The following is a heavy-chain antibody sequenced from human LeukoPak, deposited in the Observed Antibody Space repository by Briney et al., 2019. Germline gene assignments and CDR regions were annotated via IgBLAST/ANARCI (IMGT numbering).Heavy chain of an antibody. J-gene: IGHJ4*02. CDR1: GFTFSSYS. CDR2: ISSSSSTI. D-gene: IGHD6-6*01. V-gene: IGHV3-48*02. CDR3: ARSQLVRPFDY. Sequence: GGSLRLSCAASGFTFSSYSMNWVRQAPGKGLEWVSYISSSSSTIYYADSVKGRFTISRDNAKNSLYLLMNSLRDEDTAVYYCARSQLVRPFDYWGQGTLVTVSS.